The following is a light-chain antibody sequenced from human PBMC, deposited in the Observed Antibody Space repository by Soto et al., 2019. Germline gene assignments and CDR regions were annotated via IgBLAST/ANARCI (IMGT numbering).Light chain of an antibody. CDR1: ESISSW. CDR2: DAS. Sequence: DIQMTQSPPTLSASVGDRVTITCRASESISSWLAWYQQKPGKAPDLLIYDASTLQRGVPSRFSGSGSGTEFPRTISSLQPDDVAAYFCQQYNSYRAFGQGTKVDVK. CDR3: QQYNSYRA. V-gene: IGKV1-5*01. J-gene: IGKJ1*01.